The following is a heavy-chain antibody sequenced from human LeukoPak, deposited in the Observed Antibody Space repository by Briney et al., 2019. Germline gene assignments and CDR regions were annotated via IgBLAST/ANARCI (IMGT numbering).Heavy chain of an antibody. CDR2: ISGSGGST. Sequence: GGSLRLSCAASGFTFSSYAMSWVRQAPGKGLEWVSAISGSGGSTYYADSVKGRFTISRDNFKNTLYLQMNSLRAEDTAVYYCAKGQTWASVYFDSWGQGTLVTVSS. CDR3: AKGQTWASVYFDS. V-gene: IGHV3-23*01. D-gene: IGHD7-27*01. J-gene: IGHJ4*02. CDR1: GFTFSSYA.